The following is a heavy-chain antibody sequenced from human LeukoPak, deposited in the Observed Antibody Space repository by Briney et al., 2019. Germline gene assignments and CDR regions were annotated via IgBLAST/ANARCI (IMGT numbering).Heavy chain of an antibody. CDR1: GFTFSSYS. Sequence: GGSLRLSCAASGFTFSSYSMNWVRQAPGKGLEWVPYISSSSSTIYYADSVKGRFTISRDNAKNSLYLQMNSLRDEDTAVYYCARDNRIVLMVYAKWHGMDVWGQGTTVTVSS. V-gene: IGHV3-48*02. D-gene: IGHD2-8*01. CDR2: ISSSSSTI. J-gene: IGHJ6*02. CDR3: ARDNRIVLMVYAKWHGMDV.